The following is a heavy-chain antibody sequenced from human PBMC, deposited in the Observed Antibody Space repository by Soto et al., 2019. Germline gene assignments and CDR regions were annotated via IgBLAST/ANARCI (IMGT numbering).Heavy chain of an antibody. Sequence: PGGSLRLSCAASGFTFDDYAMHWVRQAPGKGLEWVSGISWNSGSIGYADSVKGRFTISRDNSRNTLYLQMNSLRAEDTAVYYCTKTQGYFDYWGQGTLVTVSS. J-gene: IGHJ4*02. CDR2: ISWNSGSI. CDR1: GFTFDDYA. CDR3: TKTQGYFDY. V-gene: IGHV3-9*01.